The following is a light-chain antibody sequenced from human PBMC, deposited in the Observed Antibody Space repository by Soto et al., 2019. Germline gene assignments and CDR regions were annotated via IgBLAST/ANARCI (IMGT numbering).Light chain of an antibody. Sequence: DIQMTQSPSTLSASVGDRVTITCRASQSISSWLAWYQQKPGKAPKLLIYKASSLESGVPSRFSGSGSGTEXXLTISSLQPDDFATYYCQQYNSYPWTFGQGTKVEIK. CDR1: QSISSW. CDR3: QQYNSYPWT. J-gene: IGKJ1*01. V-gene: IGKV1-5*03. CDR2: KAS.